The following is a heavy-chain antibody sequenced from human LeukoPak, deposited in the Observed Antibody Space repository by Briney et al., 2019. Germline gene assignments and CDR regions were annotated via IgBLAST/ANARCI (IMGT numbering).Heavy chain of an antibody. D-gene: IGHD4-17*01. V-gene: IGHV3-7*01. CDR2: IKQDGSEK. CDR1: GFTFSSYA. CDR3: AREDYAPDY. J-gene: IGHJ4*02. Sequence: GGSLRLSCAASGFTFSSYAMSWVRQAPGKGLEWVANIKQDGSEKYYVDSVKGRFTISRDNAKNSLYLQMNSLRAEDTAVYYCAREDYAPDYWGQGTLVTVSS.